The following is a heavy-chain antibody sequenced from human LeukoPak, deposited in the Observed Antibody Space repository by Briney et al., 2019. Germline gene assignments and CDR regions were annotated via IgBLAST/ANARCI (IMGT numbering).Heavy chain of an antibody. CDR2: IYYSGST. Sequence: SETLSLTCTVSGASISSTTYYWGWIRQPPRKGLEWIASIYYSGSTYYNPSLKSRVTISVDTSKNQFSLKLSSVTAADTAVYYCARGPRGYSYGRLYYYYMDVWGKGTTVTVSS. CDR1: GASISSTTYY. CDR3: ARGPRGYSYGRLYYYYMDV. V-gene: IGHV4-39*07. D-gene: IGHD5-18*01. J-gene: IGHJ6*03.